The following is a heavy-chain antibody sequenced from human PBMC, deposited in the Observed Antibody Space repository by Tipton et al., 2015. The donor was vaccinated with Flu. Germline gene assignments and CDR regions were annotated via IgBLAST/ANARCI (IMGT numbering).Heavy chain of an antibody. CDR2: VSRTGST. CDR3: ARLEVVVGATGGQGDY. Sequence: TLSLTCAVSGDSISSDYYWGWIRQFPGKGLEWIGTVSRTGSTIYNPSLKSRVAISIDRSKNQFSLNLKSVTAADTAVYYCARLEVVVGATGGQGDYWGQGTLVTVSS. V-gene: IGHV4-38-2*01. CDR1: GDSISSDYY. D-gene: IGHD1-26*01. J-gene: IGHJ4*02.